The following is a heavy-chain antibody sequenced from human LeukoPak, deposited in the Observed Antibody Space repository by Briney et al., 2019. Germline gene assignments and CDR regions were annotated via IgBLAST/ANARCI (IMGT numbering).Heavy chain of an antibody. CDR3: AKAPVTTCRGAFCYPFDY. D-gene: IGHD2-15*01. CDR1: GFTLSSYA. CDR2: ISDTGNT. Sequence: GGTLRLSCAASGFTLSSYAMSWVRQAPGKGLEWVSAISDTGNTYHADSVKGRFTISRDSSKNTLFLQMNRLRPEDAAVYYCAKAPVTTCRGAFCYPFDYWGLGTLVTVSS. J-gene: IGHJ4*02. V-gene: IGHV3-23*01.